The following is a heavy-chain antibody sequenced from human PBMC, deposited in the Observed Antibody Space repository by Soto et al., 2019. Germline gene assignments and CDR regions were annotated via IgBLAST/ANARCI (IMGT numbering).Heavy chain of an antibody. CDR1: GGTFSSYT. CDR2: IIPILGIA. CDR3: ASVNERDYDSLDY. D-gene: IGHD3-16*01. Sequence: QVQLVQSGAEVKKPGSSVKVSCKASGGTFSSYTISWVRQAPGQGLEWMGRIIPILGIANYAQKFQGRVTITADKSTSTAYMELSSLRSEDTAVYYCASVNERDYDSLDYWGQGTLVTVSS. J-gene: IGHJ4*02. V-gene: IGHV1-69*02.